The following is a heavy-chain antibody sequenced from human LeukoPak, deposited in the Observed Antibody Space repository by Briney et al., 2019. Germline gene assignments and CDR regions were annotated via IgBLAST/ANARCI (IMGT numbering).Heavy chain of an antibody. CDR2: IYHSGST. Sequence: SGTPSLTCAVSGGSISSSNWWSWVRQPPGKGLEWIGEIYHSGSTNYNPSLKSRVTISVDKSKNQFSLKLSSVTAADTAVYYCAREAAYSSGWYGYWGQGTLVTVSS. CDR3: AREAAYSSGWYGY. D-gene: IGHD6-19*01. V-gene: IGHV4-4*02. CDR1: GGSISSSNW. J-gene: IGHJ4*02.